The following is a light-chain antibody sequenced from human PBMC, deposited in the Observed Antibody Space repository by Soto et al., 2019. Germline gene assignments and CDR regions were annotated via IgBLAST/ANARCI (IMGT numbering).Light chain of an antibody. Sequence: ILVTQSPTTLSVSTGGRSTPSLHPSQSVSSNLAWYQQKPGQAPRLLIYGASTRATGIPARFSGSGSGTEFTLTISSLESEDFAVYYCQQYNNWPRITFGQGTRLEI. V-gene: IGKV3-15*01. CDR2: GAS. CDR1: QSVSSN. J-gene: IGKJ5*01. CDR3: QQYNNWPRIT.